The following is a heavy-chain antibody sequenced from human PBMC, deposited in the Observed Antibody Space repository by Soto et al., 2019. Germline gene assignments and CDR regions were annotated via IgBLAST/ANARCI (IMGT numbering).Heavy chain of an antibody. CDR3: ATLELPSLGYYYGMDV. CDR2: IIPIFGTA. J-gene: IGHJ6*02. D-gene: IGHD3-10*01. CDR1: GGTFSSYA. V-gene: IGHV1-69*01. Sequence: QVQLVQSGAEVKKPGSSVKVSCKASGGTFSSYAISWVRQAPGQGLEWMGGIIPIFGTANYAQKFQGRVTITADESTSTAYMEPSSLRSEDTAVYYCATLELPSLGYYYGMDVWGQGTTVTVSS.